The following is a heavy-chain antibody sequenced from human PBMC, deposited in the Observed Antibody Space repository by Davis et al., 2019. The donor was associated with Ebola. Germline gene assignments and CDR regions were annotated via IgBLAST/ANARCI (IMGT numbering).Heavy chain of an antibody. CDR3: ARDYSNRNGMDV. CDR2: IYYSGST. Sequence: PSETLSLTCTVSGGSISRGGSYWTWIRQHPGKGLEWIGYIYYSGSTNYNPSLKSRVTISVDTSKNQFSLKLSSVTAADTAVYYCARDYSNRNGMDVWGQGTTVTVSS. V-gene: IGHV4-61*08. D-gene: IGHD2-15*01. J-gene: IGHJ6*02. CDR1: GGSISRGGSY.